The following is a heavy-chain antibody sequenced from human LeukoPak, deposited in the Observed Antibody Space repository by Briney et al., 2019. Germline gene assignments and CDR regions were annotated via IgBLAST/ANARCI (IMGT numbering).Heavy chain of an antibody. V-gene: IGHV3-33*03. CDR1: GFDFNTYG. Sequence: PGRSLRLSCAASGFDFNTYGMHWVRQAPGKGLEWVALIWYDGTITYYADSVKGRFTISRDNSKNTLYLQLTSLRAEDTAIYYCAQVSVQYSSSSDAFDYWGRGTPVTVSS. J-gene: IGHJ4*02. CDR3: AQVSVQYSSSSDAFDY. D-gene: IGHD6-6*01. CDR2: IWYDGTIT.